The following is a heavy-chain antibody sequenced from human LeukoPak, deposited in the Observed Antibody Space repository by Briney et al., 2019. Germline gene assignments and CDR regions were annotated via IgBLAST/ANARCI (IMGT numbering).Heavy chain of an antibody. D-gene: IGHD5-18*01. J-gene: IGHJ4*02. CDR1: GFTVSSNY. V-gene: IGHV3-23*01. CDR2: ISGSGVRT. Sequence: GGSLRLSCAASGFTVSSNYMSWVRQAPGKGLEWVSAISGSGVRTHYADSVKGRFTISRDNYKNTLYLQMNSLRVEDTAVYYCAKRTGRDTRDYWGQGTLVTVSS. CDR3: AKRTGRDTRDY.